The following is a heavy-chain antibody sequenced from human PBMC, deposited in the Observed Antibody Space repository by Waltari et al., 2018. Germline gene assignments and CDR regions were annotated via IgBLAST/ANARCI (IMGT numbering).Heavy chain of an antibody. CDR1: GFTFTTAW. J-gene: IGHJ3*01. Sequence: QVQLVESGGGLVQPGGSLILSCTASGFTFTTAWMGWLRQAPGKGLEWVSYISSSGTTIYYTDSVKGRFTISRDNAKNSLYLQMNSLRAEDTAIYYCARGNEKPGAFDFWGQGTMVT. CDR2: ISSSGTTI. CDR3: ARGNEKPGAFDF. V-gene: IGHV3-11*04.